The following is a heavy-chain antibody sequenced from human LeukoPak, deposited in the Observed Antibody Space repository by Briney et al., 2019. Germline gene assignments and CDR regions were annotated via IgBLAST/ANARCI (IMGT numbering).Heavy chain of an antibody. CDR3: AKAHRGSYSDY. V-gene: IGHV3-23*01. CDR1: GFTFSSYG. D-gene: IGHD1-26*01. J-gene: IGHJ4*02. Sequence: GGSLRLSCAASGFTFSSYGMSWVRQAPGKGLEWVSAISGSGDSTYYADSVKGRLTISRDNSKNTLYLQMNSLRAEDTAVYYCAKAHRGSYSDYWGQGTLVTVSS. CDR2: ISGSGDST.